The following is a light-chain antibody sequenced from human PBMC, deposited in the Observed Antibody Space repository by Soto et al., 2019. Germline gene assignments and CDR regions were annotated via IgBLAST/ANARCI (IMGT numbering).Light chain of an antibody. CDR1: QSVSSSY. CDR3: QHYSSSRWT. J-gene: IGKJ1*01. V-gene: IGKV3-20*01. Sequence: EFVLTQSPGTLSLSPGQRATLSCRASQSVSSSYLAWYQQKPGQAPRLLIYDASSRATGIPDRFSGSGSGTVFTLTIRRLEPEDFAVYYCQHYSSSRWTFGHGTKVEIK. CDR2: DAS.